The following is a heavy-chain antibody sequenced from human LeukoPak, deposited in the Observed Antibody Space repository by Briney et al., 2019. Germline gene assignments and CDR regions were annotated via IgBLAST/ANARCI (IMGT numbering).Heavy chain of an antibody. CDR3: ARHASGVFDH. CDR2: IDSGGVT. J-gene: IGHJ4*02. Sequence: SESLSLTCTVSGGSIGRSYYWAWIRQTPGKTLDWIGSIDSGGVTDHNPSLKSRVTMSVDSSKKHFSLRLTSLTATDTGIYYCARHASGVFDHWGQGTLVTVSS. D-gene: IGHD1-26*01. V-gene: IGHV4-39*01. CDR1: GGSIGRSYY.